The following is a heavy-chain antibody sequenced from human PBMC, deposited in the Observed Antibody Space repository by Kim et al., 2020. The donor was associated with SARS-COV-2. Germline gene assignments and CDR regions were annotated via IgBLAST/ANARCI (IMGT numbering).Heavy chain of an antibody. J-gene: IGHJ3*02. CDR1: GGTFSSYA. CDR3: ARSTPYYYDSSGPDAFDI. D-gene: IGHD3-22*01. CDR2: IIPILGIA. V-gene: IGHV1-69*04. Sequence: SVKVSCKASGGTFSSYAISWVRQAPGQGLEWMGRIIPILGIANYAQKFQGRVTITADKSTSTAYMELSSLRSEDTAVYYCARSTPYYYDSSGPDAFDIRGQGTMVTVSS.